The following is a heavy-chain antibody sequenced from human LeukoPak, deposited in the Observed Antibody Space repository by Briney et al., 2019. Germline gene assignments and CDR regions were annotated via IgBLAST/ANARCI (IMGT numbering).Heavy chain of an antibody. CDR1: GFTVSSNS. J-gene: IGHJ6*02. Sequence: GGSLRLSCAASGFTVSSNSMSWVRQAPGKGLEWVSVIYSGGSTYYADSVKGRFTISRDNSKNTLYLQVNSLRAEDTAMYYCARESDYGMDVWGQGTTVTASS. CDR3: ARESDYGMDV. V-gene: IGHV3-53*01. CDR2: IYSGGST.